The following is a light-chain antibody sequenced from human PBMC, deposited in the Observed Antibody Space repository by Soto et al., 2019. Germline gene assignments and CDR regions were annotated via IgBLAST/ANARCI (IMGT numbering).Light chain of an antibody. CDR3: AAWDYSLSGPQYV. J-gene: IGLJ1*01. Sequence: QSVLTQPPSASGTPGQRVTISCSGSSSNIGSNYVYWYQQLPGTAPKLLIYRNNQRPSGVPDRFSGSKSGTSASLAISGLRSEDEADYYCAAWDYSLSGPQYVFGIGTKVIV. V-gene: IGLV1-47*01. CDR1: SSNIGSNY. CDR2: RNN.